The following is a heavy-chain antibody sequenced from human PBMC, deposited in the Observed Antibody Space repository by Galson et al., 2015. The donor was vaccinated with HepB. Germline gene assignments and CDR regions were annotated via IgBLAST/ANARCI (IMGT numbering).Heavy chain of an antibody. V-gene: IGHV1-69*04. CDR3: ARDPRDRIDAFDI. CDR1: GGTFSSYA. J-gene: IGHJ3*02. Sequence: SVKVSCKASGGTFSSYAISWVRQAPGQGLEWMGRIIPILGIANYAQKFQGRVTITADKSTSTAYMELSSLRSDDTAVYYCARDPRDRIDAFDIWGQGTMVTVSS. D-gene: IGHD1-14*01. CDR2: IIPILGIA.